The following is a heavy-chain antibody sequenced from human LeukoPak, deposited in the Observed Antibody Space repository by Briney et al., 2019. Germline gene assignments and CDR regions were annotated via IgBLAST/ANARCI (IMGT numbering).Heavy chain of an antibody. J-gene: IGHJ6*04. CDR3: ARERPSYYGMDV. Sequence: SETLSLTCAVYGGSFSGYYWSWIRQPPGKGLEWIGEINHSGSTYYNPSLKSRVTISVDTSKNQFSLKLSSVTAADTAVYYCARERPSYYGMDVWGKGTTVTVSS. CDR1: GGSFSGYY. CDR2: INHSGST. V-gene: IGHV4-34*09.